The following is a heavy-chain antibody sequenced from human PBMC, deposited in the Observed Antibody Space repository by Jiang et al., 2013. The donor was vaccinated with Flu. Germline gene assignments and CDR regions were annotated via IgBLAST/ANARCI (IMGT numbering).Heavy chain of an antibody. CDR2: ISANTGNT. D-gene: IGHD1-1*01. CDR1: GYTFGNYG. V-gene: IGHV1-18*01. J-gene: IGHJ3*02. Sequence: PGASVKVSCKASGYTFGNYGISWVRQAPGQGLEWMGWISANTGNTNYAQKVQGRVTLTTDTYTSTAYMELRSLRSDDTAVYYCARDTGITLLDDAFDIWGQGTMVTVSS. CDR3: ARDTGITLLDDAFDI.